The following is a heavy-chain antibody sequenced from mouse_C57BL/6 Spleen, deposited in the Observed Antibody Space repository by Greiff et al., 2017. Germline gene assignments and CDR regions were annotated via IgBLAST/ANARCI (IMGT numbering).Heavy chain of an antibody. Sequence: QVQLQQPGTELVKPGASVKLSCKASGYTFTSYWMHWVKQRPGQGLEWIGDIKPSNGGNNYNEKFKGKDTLTVDKYSSTAYMQLSSLTSEDSAVYYCSRGSRDLTAYWGQGTLVTVSA. CDR1: GYTFTSYW. CDR3: SRGSRDLTAY. J-gene: IGHJ3*01. V-gene: IGHV1-53*01. CDR2: IKPSNGGN. D-gene: IGHD2-12*01.